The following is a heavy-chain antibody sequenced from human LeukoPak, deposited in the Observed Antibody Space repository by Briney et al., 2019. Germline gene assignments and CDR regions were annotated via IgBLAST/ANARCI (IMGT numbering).Heavy chain of an antibody. CDR2: INHSGST. V-gene: IGHV4-34*01. D-gene: IGHD6-13*01. J-gene: IGHJ4*02. CDR3: ARGRYSSSWFPYYFDY. Sequence: PSETLSLTCAVYGGSFSGYYWSWIRQPPGKGLEWIGEINHSGSTNYNPSLKSRVTISVDTSKNQFSLKLSFVTAADTAVYYCARGRYSSSWFPYYFDYWGQGTLVTVSS. CDR1: GGSFSGYY.